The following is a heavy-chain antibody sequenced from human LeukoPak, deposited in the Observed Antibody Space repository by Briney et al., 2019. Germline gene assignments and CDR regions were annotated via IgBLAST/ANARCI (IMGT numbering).Heavy chain of an antibody. CDR2: MNLDGSEE. V-gene: IGHV3-7*01. Sequence: GGSLRLSCAASGFTFRSYCMSWVRQAPGKGLEWVGNMNLDGSEEYYADSVKGRFTISSDNAKNSLYLQMNSLRFEDTAVYYCARWARYCSSGSCYSWLDPWGQGNLVTVSS. CDR3: ARWARYCSSGSCYSWLDP. J-gene: IGHJ5*02. D-gene: IGHD2-15*01. CDR1: GFTFRSYC.